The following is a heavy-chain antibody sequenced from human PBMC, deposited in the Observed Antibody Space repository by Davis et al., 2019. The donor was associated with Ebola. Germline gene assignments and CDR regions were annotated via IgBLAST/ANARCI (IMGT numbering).Heavy chain of an antibody. Sequence: SETLSLTCTVSGGSISSSSYYWGWIRQPPGKGLEWIGSIYYSGSTYYNPSLKSRVTISVDTSKNQFSLKLSSVTAADTAVYYCARHRYDYVWGSYRYTGHDYWGQGTLVTVPS. D-gene: IGHD3-16*02. J-gene: IGHJ4*02. CDR3: ARHRYDYVWGSYRYTGHDY. CDR1: GGSISSSSYY. CDR2: IYYSGST. V-gene: IGHV4-39*01.